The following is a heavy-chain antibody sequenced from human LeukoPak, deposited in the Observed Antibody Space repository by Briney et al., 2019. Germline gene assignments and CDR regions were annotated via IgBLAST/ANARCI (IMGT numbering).Heavy chain of an antibody. CDR3: ARTWQWLVKGYFDY. CDR2: ISAYNGNT. V-gene: IGHV1-18*01. D-gene: IGHD6-19*01. Sequence: GASVKVSCKASGYTFTSYGISWVRQAPGQGLEWMGWISAYNGNTNYAQKLQGRVTMTTDTSTSTAYMELRSLSSDDTAVYYCARTWQWLVKGYFDYWGQGTLVTVSS. J-gene: IGHJ4*02. CDR1: GYTFTSYG.